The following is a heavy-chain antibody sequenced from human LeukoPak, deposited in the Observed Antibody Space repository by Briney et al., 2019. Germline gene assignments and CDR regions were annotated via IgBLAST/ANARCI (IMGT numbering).Heavy chain of an antibody. CDR2: IYHSGST. V-gene: IGHV4-34*01. J-gene: IGHJ5*02. Sequence: SETLSLTCAVYGGSFSGYYWSWIRQPPGKGLEWIGEIYHSGSTKYNPSLKRRVTISVDKSKNQFSLKLSSVTAADTAVYYCARVAGYDILSSLKGGFDPWGQGTLVTVSS. CDR1: GGSFSGYY. D-gene: IGHD3-9*01. CDR3: ARVAGYDILSSLKGGFDP.